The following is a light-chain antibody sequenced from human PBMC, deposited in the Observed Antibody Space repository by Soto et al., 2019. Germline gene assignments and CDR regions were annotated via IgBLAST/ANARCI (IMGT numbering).Light chain of an antibody. CDR3: QQYGSSFWT. J-gene: IGKJ1*01. CDR2: GVS. V-gene: IGKV3-20*01. Sequence: EIVLTQSPGTLSLSPGQRATLSCRASQRLSASDIAWYQQKPGQAPKFLIYGVSSRATGIPDRFSGSGSGTDFTLTISRLEPEDFAVYYCQQYGSSFWTFGQGTKVDI. CDR1: QRLSASD.